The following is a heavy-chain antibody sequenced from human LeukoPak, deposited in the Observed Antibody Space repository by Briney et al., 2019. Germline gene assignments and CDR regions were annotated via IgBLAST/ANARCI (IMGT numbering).Heavy chain of an antibody. CDR3: ARHGPPRAGWGRKYYYMDV. J-gene: IGHJ6*03. V-gene: IGHV4-59*08. CDR1: GGSISSYY. D-gene: IGHD3-16*01. CDR2: IYYSGST. Sequence: ASETLSLTCTVSGGSISSYYWSWIRQPPGKGLEWIGNIYYSGSTNYNPSLKSRVTISVDTSKNQFSLKLSSVTAADTAVYYCARHGPPRAGWGRKYYYMDVWGKGTTVTISS.